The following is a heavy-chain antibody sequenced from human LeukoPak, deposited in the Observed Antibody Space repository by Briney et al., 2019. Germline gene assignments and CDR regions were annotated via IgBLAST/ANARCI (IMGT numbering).Heavy chain of an antibody. CDR2: VSANGDTI. V-gene: IGHV3-48*03. CDR1: GFTFTIYE. Sequence: QAGGSLRLPCAASGFTFTIYEMNWVRQAPGKGLEWISYVSANGDTIYYADSVRGRFTISRDNAKNSLYLQMNSLRAEDAAVYYCVSAYGGLLDHWGQGTLVTVSS. CDR3: VSAYGGLLDH. J-gene: IGHJ4*02. D-gene: IGHD3-16*01.